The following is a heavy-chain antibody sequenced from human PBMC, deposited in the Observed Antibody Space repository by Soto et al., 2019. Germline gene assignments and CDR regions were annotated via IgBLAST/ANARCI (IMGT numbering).Heavy chain of an antibody. CDR1: GFTFSSYE. Sequence: EVQLVESGGGLVQPGGSLRLSCAASGFTFSSYEMNWVRQAPGKGLEWVSYISSSGSTIYYADSVKGRFTISRDNAKNSLYLQMNSLRAEDTAVYYCARDLAYYDSSESYFDIWGQGTMVTVSS. CDR3: ARDLAYYDSSESYFDI. CDR2: ISSSGSTI. D-gene: IGHD3-22*01. J-gene: IGHJ3*02. V-gene: IGHV3-48*03.